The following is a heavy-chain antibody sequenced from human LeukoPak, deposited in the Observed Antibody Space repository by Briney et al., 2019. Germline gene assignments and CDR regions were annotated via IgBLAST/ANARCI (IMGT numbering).Heavy chain of an antibody. J-gene: IGHJ4*02. CDR3: AKGEYSYGYLFDY. CDR2: ISSSGGST. D-gene: IGHD5-18*01. V-gene: IGHV3-23*01. Sequence: GGTLRLSCVASGFTFSSYAMSWVRQAPGKGLEWVSTISSSGGSTYYADSVKGRFTIPRDNSKNTLNLQMNGLRAEDTAVYYCAKGEYSYGYLFDYWGQGTLVTVSS. CDR1: GFTFSSYA.